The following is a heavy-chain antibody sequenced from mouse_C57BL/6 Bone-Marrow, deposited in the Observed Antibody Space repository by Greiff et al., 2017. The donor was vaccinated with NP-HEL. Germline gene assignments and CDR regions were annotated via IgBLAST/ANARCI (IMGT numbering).Heavy chain of an antibody. Sequence: VQRVESGPGLVAPSQSLSITCTVSGFSLTSYAISWVRQPPGKGLEWLGVIWTGGGTNYNSALKSRLSISKDNSKSQVFLKMNSLQTDDTARYYCASIYYDYDEEIMDYWGQGTSVTVSS. CDR3: ASIYYDYDEEIMDY. CDR1: GFSLTSYA. D-gene: IGHD2-4*01. V-gene: IGHV2-9-1*01. J-gene: IGHJ4*01. CDR2: IWTGGGT.